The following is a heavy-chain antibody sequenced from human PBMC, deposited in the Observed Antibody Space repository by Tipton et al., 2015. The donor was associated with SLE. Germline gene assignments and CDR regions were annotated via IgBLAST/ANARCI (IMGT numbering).Heavy chain of an antibody. Sequence: LRLSCVVYGESFSAYYWNWIRQPPGKGLEWIGEIKHNGRTNYNPSLKSRVTISVDTSKKQFSLKLSSVTAADTAVYYCARQHSGGATDTWGQGTLVTVSS. CDR1: GESFSAYY. V-gene: IGHV4-34*01. CDR2: IKHNGRT. CDR3: ARQHSGGATDT. J-gene: IGHJ5*02. D-gene: IGHD1-26*01.